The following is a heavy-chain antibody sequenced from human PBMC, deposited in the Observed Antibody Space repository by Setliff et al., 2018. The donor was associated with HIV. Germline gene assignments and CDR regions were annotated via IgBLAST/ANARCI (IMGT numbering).Heavy chain of an antibody. J-gene: IGHJ4*02. Sequence: SETLSLTCTVSGGSISSYYWSWIRQPAGKGLEWIGRIYTSGSTNYNPSLKSRVNMSVDTSKKQFSLKLGSVTAADTAVYYCAREGGTDRYFDYWGPGTPVTVSS. CDR2: IYTSGST. CDR3: AREGGTDRYFDY. CDR1: GGSISSYY. V-gene: IGHV4-4*07. D-gene: IGHD3-16*01.